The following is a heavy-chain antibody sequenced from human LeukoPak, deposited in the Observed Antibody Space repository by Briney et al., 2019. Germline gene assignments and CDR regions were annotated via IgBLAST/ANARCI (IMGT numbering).Heavy chain of an antibody. CDR1: GFTFSSYG. V-gene: IGHV3-30*18. CDR3: AKAMGGRITMVRSLGYFQH. CDR2: ISYDGSNK. D-gene: IGHD3-10*01. Sequence: GGSLRLSCAASGFTFSSYGMHWVRQAPGKGLEWVAVISYDGSNKYYADSVKGRFTISRDNSKNTLYLQMNSLRAEDTAVYYCAKAMGGRITMVRSLGYFQHWGQGTLVTVSS. J-gene: IGHJ1*01.